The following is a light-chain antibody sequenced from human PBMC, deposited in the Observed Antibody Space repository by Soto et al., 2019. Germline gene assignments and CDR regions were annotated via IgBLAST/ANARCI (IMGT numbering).Light chain of an antibody. V-gene: IGLV2-14*01. J-gene: IGLJ2*01. CDR3: SSYTGTNPVV. CDR1: SSDVGGYNY. Sequence: QSALTQPASVSGSPGQSITISCTGTSSDVGGYNYVSWYQQHPGKAPKLMIYEVGNRPSGVSNRFSASKSGNTASLTISGLQAGDEADYYCSSYTGTNPVVFGGGPKLTF. CDR2: EVG.